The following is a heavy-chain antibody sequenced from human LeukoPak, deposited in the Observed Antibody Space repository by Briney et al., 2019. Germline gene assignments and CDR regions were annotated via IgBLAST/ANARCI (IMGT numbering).Heavy chain of an antibody. J-gene: IGHJ3*01. V-gene: IGHV4-39*07. D-gene: IGHD6-6*01. CDR3: AVTKIAARHPLSRNDAFDV. Sequence: SETLSLTCTVSGGSISGSTYYWVWIRQPPGKGLEWIGNILYGGSTYYSPSLKSRVTISVDRSKNQISLKLSSVTAADTAVYYCAVTKIAARHPLSRNDAFDVWGQGTMVTVSS. CDR2: ILYGGST. CDR1: GGSISGSTYY.